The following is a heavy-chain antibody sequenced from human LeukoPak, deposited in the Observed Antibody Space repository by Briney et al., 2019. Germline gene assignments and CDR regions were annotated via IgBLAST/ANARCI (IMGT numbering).Heavy chain of an antibody. V-gene: IGHV3-23*01. CDR3: ARGASSSWYYMDV. D-gene: IGHD6-13*01. Sequence: GGSLRLSCAASGFTFSSYDMSWVRQAPGKGLEWVSAISGSGGSTYYADSVKGRFTVSRDNSKNTLYLQMNSLRAEDTAVYYCARGASSSWYYMDVWGKGTTVTVSS. J-gene: IGHJ6*03. CDR1: GFTFSSYD. CDR2: ISGSGGST.